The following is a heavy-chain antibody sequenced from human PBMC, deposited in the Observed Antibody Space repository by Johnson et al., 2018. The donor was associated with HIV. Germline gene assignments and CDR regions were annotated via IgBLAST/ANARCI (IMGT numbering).Heavy chain of an antibody. D-gene: IGHD5-18*01. CDR1: GFTFDDYG. CDR2: INWNGGST. V-gene: IGHV3-20*04. CDR3: ARERGSIQLWLTDAFDI. J-gene: IGHJ3*02. Sequence: VQLVESGGGVVRPGGSLRLSCAASGFTFDDYGMSWVRQAPGKGLEWVSGINWNGGSTGYADSVKGRFTISRDNAKNSLYLQMNSLRAEDTAVYYCARERGSIQLWLTDAFDIWGQGTMVTVYS.